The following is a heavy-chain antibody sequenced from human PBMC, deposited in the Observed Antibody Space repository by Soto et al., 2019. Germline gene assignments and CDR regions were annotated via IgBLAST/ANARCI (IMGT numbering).Heavy chain of an antibody. CDR3: ARPNAPKTSENWFDP. J-gene: IGHJ5*02. V-gene: IGHV1-18*01. CDR1: GYTFFTYD. D-gene: IGHD7-27*01. Sequence: VASVKVSCKASGYTFFTYDISWVRQAPGQGLEWMGWISTYSGDTKYAQKFQGRVTMTTDTSTTTAYLELRSLRSDDTAVYYCARPNAPKTSENWFDPWGQGTLVTVSS. CDR2: ISTYSGDT.